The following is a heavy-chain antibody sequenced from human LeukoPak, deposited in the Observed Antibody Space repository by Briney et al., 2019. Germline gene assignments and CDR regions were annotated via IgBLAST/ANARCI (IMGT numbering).Heavy chain of an antibody. Sequence: GGSLRLSCAASGFTFSSYSMNWVRQAPGKGLEWVSSISSSSSYIYYADSVKGRFTISRDNAKNSLYLQMNSLRAEDMALYYCAKDKSDSGFGYFDYWGQGTLVTVSS. CDR2: ISSSSSYI. CDR3: AKDKSDSGFGYFDY. J-gene: IGHJ4*02. D-gene: IGHD1-26*01. V-gene: IGHV3-21*04. CDR1: GFTFSSYS.